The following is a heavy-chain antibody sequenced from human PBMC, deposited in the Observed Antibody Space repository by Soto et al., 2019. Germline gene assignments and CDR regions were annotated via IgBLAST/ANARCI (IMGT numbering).Heavy chain of an antibody. CDR3: ERSSSSFRTIDY. CDR1: GYNFINFW. J-gene: IGHJ4*02. CDR2: VSPGDSDT. Sequence: GESLKISCKASGYNFINFWIGWVRQRPGKGLEWMGIVSPGDSDTRDSPSFQGQVTVSADKSITTAYLQWSSLKASDTAMYYCERSSSSFRTIDYWGQGTLVTVSS. V-gene: IGHV5-51*01. D-gene: IGHD6-6*01.